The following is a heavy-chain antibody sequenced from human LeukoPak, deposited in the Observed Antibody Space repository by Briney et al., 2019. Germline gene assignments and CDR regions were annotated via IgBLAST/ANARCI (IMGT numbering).Heavy chain of an antibody. D-gene: IGHD5-18*01. J-gene: IGHJ4*02. Sequence: ASVKVSCKASGYTFTGYYMHWVRQAPGQGLEWMGWINPNSGGTNYAQKFQSRVTMTRDTSISTAYMELSRLRSDDTAVYYCARGIRGYSYGYYFDYWGQGTLVTVSS. CDR3: ARGIRGYSYGYYFDY. V-gene: IGHV1-2*02. CDR2: INPNSGGT. CDR1: GYTFTGYY.